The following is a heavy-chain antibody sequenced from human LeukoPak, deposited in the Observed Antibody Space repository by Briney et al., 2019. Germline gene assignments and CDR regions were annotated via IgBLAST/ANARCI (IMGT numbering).Heavy chain of an antibody. CDR3: ARVGSGSYLVDY. CDR2: IWYDGSNK. Sequence: GRSLRLSCAASGFTFSSYGMHWVRQAPGKGLEWVAVIWYDGSNKYYADSVKGRFTISRDNSKNTLYLQMNSLGAEDTAVYYCARVGSGSYLVDYWGQGTLVTVSS. V-gene: IGHV3-33*01. CDR1: GFTFSSYG. D-gene: IGHD1-26*01. J-gene: IGHJ4*02.